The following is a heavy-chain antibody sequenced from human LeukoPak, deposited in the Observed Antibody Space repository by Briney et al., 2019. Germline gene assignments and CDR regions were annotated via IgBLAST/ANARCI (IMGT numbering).Heavy chain of an antibody. CDR1: GFTFDDYA. CDR3: PTEDGIRDAFDI. D-gene: IGHD5-18*01. V-gene: IGHV3-9*03. CDR2: ISWNSGSI. J-gene: IGHJ3*02. Sequence: GRSLRLSCAASGFTFDDYAMHWVRKAPRKGLERVSGISWNSGSIAYADSVKGRFTISRDNAKNSLYLQTNSLRAEDMALYFCPTEDGIRDAFDIWGQGTMVTVSS.